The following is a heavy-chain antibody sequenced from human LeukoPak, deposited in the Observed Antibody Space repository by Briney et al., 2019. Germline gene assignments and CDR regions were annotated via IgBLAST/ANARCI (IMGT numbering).Heavy chain of an antibody. CDR3: GSGYSYGYDY. D-gene: IGHD5-18*01. CDR2: IYYGGST. J-gene: IGHJ4*02. V-gene: IGHV4-39*07. Sequence: PSETLSLTCAVSGGSINSSSYYWGWIRQPPGKGLEWIGSIYYGGSTYYNPSLKSRVTISVDTSKNQFSLKLSSVAAADTAVYYCGSGYSYGYDYWGQGTLVTVSS. CDR1: GGSINSSSYY.